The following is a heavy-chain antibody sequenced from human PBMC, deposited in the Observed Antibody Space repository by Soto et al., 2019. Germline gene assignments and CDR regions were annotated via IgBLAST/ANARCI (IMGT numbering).Heavy chain of an antibody. CDR2: ISAYNGDT. J-gene: IGHJ5*02. CDR3: ARAGSYYDGDPDT. Sequence: ASVKFSCNSSGYTFTNYGITWVRQAPGQGLDLVGWISAYNGDTNFAQKFRGRVTLTTDTSTTTAYMELRSLRSDDTAVYFCARAGSYYDGDPDTWGQGTRATVYS. D-gene: IGHD4-17*01. CDR1: GYTFTNYG. V-gene: IGHV1-18*01.